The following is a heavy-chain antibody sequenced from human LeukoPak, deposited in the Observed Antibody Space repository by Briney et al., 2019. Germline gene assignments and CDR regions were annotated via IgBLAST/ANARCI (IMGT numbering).Heavy chain of an antibody. Sequence: PGGSLRLSCTSSKITFSSYWMSWVRQAPGKGLEWVANIKQDGSEKYYVDSLKGRFTISRDNAKNSLYLQMNSLRAEDTAVYYCATSQTTSGRYGNAFDIWGQGTMVTVSS. CDR2: IKQDGSEK. V-gene: IGHV3-7*01. D-gene: IGHD6-19*01. CDR1: KITFSSYW. J-gene: IGHJ3*02. CDR3: ATSQTTSGRYGNAFDI.